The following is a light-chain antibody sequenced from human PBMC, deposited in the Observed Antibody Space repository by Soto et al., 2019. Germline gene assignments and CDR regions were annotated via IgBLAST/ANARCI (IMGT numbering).Light chain of an antibody. Sequence: EIVMTQSPATLSVSPEERATLSCRASQSVSSNLAWYQQKPGQAPRVLIYGASTRATGIPARFSGSGSGTEFTLTISSLRSEDFAVYYCQQYNDWVTFGQGTRLEIK. CDR1: QSVSSN. V-gene: IGKV3D-15*01. J-gene: IGKJ5*01. CDR3: QQYNDWVT. CDR2: GAS.